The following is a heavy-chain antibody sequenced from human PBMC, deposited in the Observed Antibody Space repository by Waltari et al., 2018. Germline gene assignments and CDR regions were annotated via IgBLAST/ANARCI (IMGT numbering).Heavy chain of an antibody. Sequence: QVQLVQSGAEVKKPGSSVKVSCKASGGTFSSYAISWVRQPPGQGLEWMGGIIPIFGTANYAQKFQGRVTITADESTSTAYMELSSLRSEDTAVYYCATDPPSYCSSTSCYSHNSFDYWGQGTLVTVSS. D-gene: IGHD2-2*01. CDR1: GGTFSSYA. J-gene: IGHJ4*02. CDR2: IIPIFGTA. V-gene: IGHV1-69*13. CDR3: ATDPPSYCSSTSCYSHNSFDY.